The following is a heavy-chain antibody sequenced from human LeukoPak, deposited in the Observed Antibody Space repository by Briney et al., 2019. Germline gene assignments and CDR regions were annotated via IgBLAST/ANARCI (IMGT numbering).Heavy chain of an antibody. CDR1: GVSISSGDYH. CDR3: AREKVPENNYYYGMDV. CDR2: ISYSGNT. J-gene: IGHJ6*02. Sequence: ASQTLSLTCTVSGVSISSGDYHWNWIREPPGRGLKWIGYISYSGNTYYNPSLKSRLTISLDASRSQISLRLSSVTAADTAVYYCAREKVPENNYYYGMDVWGQGTTVTVSS. V-gene: IGHV4-30-4*01. D-gene: IGHD2-2*01.